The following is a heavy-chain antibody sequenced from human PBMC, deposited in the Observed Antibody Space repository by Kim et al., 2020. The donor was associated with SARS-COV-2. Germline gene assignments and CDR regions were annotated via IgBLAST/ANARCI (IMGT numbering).Heavy chain of an antibody. CDR1: GFTFSSYA. V-gene: IGHV3-23*01. Sequence: GGSLRLSCAASGFTFSSYAMSWVRQAPGKGLEWVSAISGSGGSTYYADPVKGRFTISRDNSKNTLYLQMNSLRAEDTAVYYCAKDQAPGGMIVVVNPTAAFDIWGQGTMVTVSS. CDR3: AKDQAPGGMIVVVNPTAAFDI. D-gene: IGHD3-22*01. CDR2: ISGSGGST. J-gene: IGHJ3*02.